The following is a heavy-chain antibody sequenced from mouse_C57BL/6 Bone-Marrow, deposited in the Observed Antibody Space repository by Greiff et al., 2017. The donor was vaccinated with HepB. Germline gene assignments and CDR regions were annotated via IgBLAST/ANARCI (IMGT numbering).Heavy chain of an antibody. D-gene: IGHD1-1*01. CDR1: GYTFTSYW. J-gene: IGHJ1*03. Sequence: QVQLQQPGAELVRPGSSVKLSCKASGYTFTSYWMDWVKQRPGQGLEWIGNIYPSDSETNYNQKFKDKATLTVDKSSSTAYMQLSSLTSEDSAVYYCALITTVVDFDVWGTGTTVTVSS. CDR3: ALITTVVDFDV. CDR2: IYPSDSET. V-gene: IGHV1-61*01.